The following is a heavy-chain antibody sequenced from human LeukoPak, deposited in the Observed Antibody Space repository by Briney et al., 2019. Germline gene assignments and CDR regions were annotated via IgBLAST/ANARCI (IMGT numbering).Heavy chain of an antibody. V-gene: IGHV1-18*01. J-gene: IGHJ6*02. CDR1: GYTFSSYV. CDR2: ITAYNGNT. Sequence: ASVKVSCKASGYTFSSYVIHWVRQAPGQGLEWMGWITAYNGNTNYAQKLQGRVTMTADTSTSTAYMELGTLRSDDTAVYYCATDSSGQTGVTTPYYWGQGTTVTVSS. CDR3: ATDSSGQTGVTTPYY. D-gene: IGHD4-17*01.